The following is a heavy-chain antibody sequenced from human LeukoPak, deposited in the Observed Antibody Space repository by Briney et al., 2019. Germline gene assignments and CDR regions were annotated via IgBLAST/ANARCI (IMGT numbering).Heavy chain of an antibody. Sequence: GGSLRLSCAATGFTFSSYAMSWVRQAPGKGLEWVAVISYDGSNKYYADSVKGRFTISRDNSKNTLYLQMNSLRAEDTAVYYCAKDVFVGVGATTGFDYWGQGTLVTVSS. CDR2: ISYDGSNK. D-gene: IGHD1-26*01. CDR1: GFTFSSYA. V-gene: IGHV3-30*18. J-gene: IGHJ4*02. CDR3: AKDVFVGVGATTGFDY.